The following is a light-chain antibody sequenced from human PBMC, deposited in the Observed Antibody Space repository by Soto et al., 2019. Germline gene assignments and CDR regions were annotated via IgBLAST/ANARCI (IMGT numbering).Light chain of an antibody. CDR1: QGIRDD. J-gene: IGKJ1*01. CDR2: GAS. Sequence: AIQMTQSPSSLSASIGDRVTITCRASQGIRDDLGWYQHKPGKAPKLLIYGASKLQIGVPSRFSGSRSGTDFTLTITGLQPDDFATYYCLQDYTYPRTFGQGTTVQIK. V-gene: IGKV1-6*01. CDR3: LQDYTYPRT.